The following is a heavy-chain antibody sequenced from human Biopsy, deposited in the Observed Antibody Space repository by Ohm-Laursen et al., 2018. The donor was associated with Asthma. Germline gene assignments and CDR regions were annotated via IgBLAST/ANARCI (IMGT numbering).Heavy chain of an antibody. CDR2: LFHNGTT. CDR3: ARMITMIQAANYYSYAMDV. D-gene: IGHD3-22*01. CDR1: GDSINSGGFS. V-gene: IGHV4-30-2*01. Sequence: PSETLSLTCAVSGDSINSGGFSWNWIPQPPRKGLGWIAYLFHNGTTYYNPSLKSRVTISVDRSKRQFSLKVNSVTAADTAVYYCARMITMIQAANYYSYAMDVWGQGTTVAVS. J-gene: IGHJ6*02.